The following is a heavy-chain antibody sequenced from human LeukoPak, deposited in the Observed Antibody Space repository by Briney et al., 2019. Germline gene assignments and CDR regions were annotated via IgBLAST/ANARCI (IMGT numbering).Heavy chain of an antibody. J-gene: IGHJ4*02. D-gene: IGHD3-3*01. CDR3: AREVAIFGVVILGY. Sequence: GGSLRLSCAASGFTFSSYAMSWVRQAPGKGREWVSAISGSGGSTYYADSVKGRFTISRDNSKNTLYLQMNSLRGEDTAVYYCAREVAIFGVVILGYWGQGTLVTVSS. CDR1: GFTFSSYA. CDR2: ISGSGGST. V-gene: IGHV3-23*01.